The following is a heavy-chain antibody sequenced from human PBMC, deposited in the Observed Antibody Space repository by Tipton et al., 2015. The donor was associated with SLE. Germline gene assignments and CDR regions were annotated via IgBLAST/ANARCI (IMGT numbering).Heavy chain of an antibody. D-gene: IGHD1-7*01. V-gene: IGHV3-53*01. CDR2: IHSGGTT. Sequence: SLRLSCAASGLIVSSNYMSWVRQAPGKGLEWVSVIHSGGTTYYADSVKGRFTISRDNSKNTVYLQMNSLRAEDTAVYYCARGVTGTTGYYYYGMDVWGQGTTVTVSS. CDR3: ARGVTGTTGYYYYGMDV. CDR1: GLIVSSNY. J-gene: IGHJ6*02.